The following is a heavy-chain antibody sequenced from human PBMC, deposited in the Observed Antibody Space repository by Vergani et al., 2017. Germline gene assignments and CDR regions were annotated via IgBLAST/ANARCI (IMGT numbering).Heavy chain of an antibody. Sequence: EVQLVESGGGLVQPGGSLRLSCAASGFTFSSYAMSWVRQAPGKGLEWVSAISGSGGSTYYADSVKGRFTISRDNSKNTLYLQMNSLRAEDTAVYYCAKVADYDILTGYAYYFDYWGQGTLVTVSS. CDR1: GFTFSSYA. J-gene: IGHJ4*02. V-gene: IGHV3-23*04. CDR2: ISGSGGST. CDR3: AKVADYDILTGYAYYFDY. D-gene: IGHD3-9*01.